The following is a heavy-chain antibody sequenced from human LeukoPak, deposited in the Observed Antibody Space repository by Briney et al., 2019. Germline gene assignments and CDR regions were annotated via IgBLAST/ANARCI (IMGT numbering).Heavy chain of an antibody. CDR3: ARRSIAARRYFDY. D-gene: IGHD6-6*01. CDR2: INHSGST. CDR1: GGSFSGYY. Sequence: PSETLSLTCAVYGGSFSGYYWSWIRQPPGKGLEWIGEINHSGSTNYNPSLKSRVTISVDTSKNQLSLKLSSVTAADTAVYYCARRSIAARRYFDYWGQGTLVTVSS. V-gene: IGHV4-34*01. J-gene: IGHJ4*02.